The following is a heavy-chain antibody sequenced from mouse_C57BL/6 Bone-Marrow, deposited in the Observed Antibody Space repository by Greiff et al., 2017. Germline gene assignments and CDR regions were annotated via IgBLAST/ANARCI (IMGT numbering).Heavy chain of an antibody. Sequence: EVMLVESGGGLVKPGGSLKLSCAASGFTFSSYAMSWVRQTPEKRLEWVATISAGGSYTYYPDNVKGRFTISRDNAKNNLYLQMSHLKSEDTAMYYCARPSYYSNWWVAWFAYWGQGTLVTVSA. V-gene: IGHV5-4*03. CDR2: ISAGGSYT. J-gene: IGHJ3*01. D-gene: IGHD2-5*01. CDR3: ARPSYYSNWWVAWFAY. CDR1: GFTFSSYA.